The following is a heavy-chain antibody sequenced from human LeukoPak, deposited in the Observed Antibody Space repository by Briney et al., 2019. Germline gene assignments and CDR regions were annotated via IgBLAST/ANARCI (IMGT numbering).Heavy chain of an antibody. J-gene: IGHJ4*02. V-gene: IGHV3-21*01. CDR2: ITSSSTYI. CDR1: GFSFTSYS. Sequence: PGGSLRLSCAASGFSFTSYSMNWVRPAPGKGLEWVSSITSSSTYIHYANSVRGRFTISRDNAKNSLYLQMDSLRADDTGVYYCARAPESDWGQGTLVTVSS. CDR3: ARAPESD.